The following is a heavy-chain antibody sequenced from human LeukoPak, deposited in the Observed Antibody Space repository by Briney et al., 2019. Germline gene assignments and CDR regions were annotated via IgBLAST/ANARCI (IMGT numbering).Heavy chain of an antibody. D-gene: IGHD3/OR15-3a*01. V-gene: IGHV3-48*03. Sequence: PGGSLRLSCAASGFTFSSYEMNWVRQAPGKGLEWVSYISSSGSTIYYADSVKGRFTISRDNAKNSVYLQMNSLRAEDTAVYYCTRAVAADDFSPGYWGQGTLLTVSS. CDR1: GFTFSSYE. CDR2: ISSSGSTI. J-gene: IGHJ4*02. CDR3: TRAVAADDFSPGY.